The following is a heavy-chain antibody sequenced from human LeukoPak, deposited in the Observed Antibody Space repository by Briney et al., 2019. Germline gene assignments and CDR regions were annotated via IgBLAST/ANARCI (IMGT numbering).Heavy chain of an antibody. J-gene: IGHJ1*01. CDR1: GGSFSGYY. CDR2: INHSGST. Sequence: PSETLSLTCAVYGGSFSGYYWSWIRQPPGKGLEWIGEINHSGSTNYNPSLKSRVTISVDTSKNQFSLKLSSVTAADTAVYYCARPGAAAGRRYFQHWGQGTLVTVSS. D-gene: IGHD6-13*01. CDR3: ARPGAAAGRRYFQH. V-gene: IGHV4-34*01.